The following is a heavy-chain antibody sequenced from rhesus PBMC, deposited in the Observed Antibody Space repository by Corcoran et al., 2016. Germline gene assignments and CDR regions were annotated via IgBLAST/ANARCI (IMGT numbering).Heavy chain of an antibody. Sequence: EVQLVESGGGLVQPGGSLRLSCAASGFTFSAHYMYWVRQAPGKGLEWRGFIRCKAYGGTAEYAASVKGRFTIARDDSKSIAYLQMNSLKTEDTAVYYCTRDRGSSYVFDYWGQGVLVTVSS. D-gene: IGHD6-43*01. CDR3: TRDRGSSYVFDY. CDR2: IRCKAYGGTA. J-gene: IGHJ4*01. CDR1: GFTFSAHY. V-gene: IGHV3-184*01.